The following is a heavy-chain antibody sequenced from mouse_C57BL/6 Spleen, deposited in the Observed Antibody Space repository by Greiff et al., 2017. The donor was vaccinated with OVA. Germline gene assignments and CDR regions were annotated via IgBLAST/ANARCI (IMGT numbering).Heavy chain of an antibody. V-gene: IGHV7-3*01. CDR1: GFTFTDYY. J-gene: IGHJ2*01. Sequence: EVKVVESGGGLVQPGGSLSLSCAASGFTFTDYYMSWVRQPPGKALEWLGFIRNKANGYTTEYSASVKGRFTISRDNSQSILYLQMNALRAEDSATYYCARLNGSSYFDYWGQGTTLTVSS. D-gene: IGHD1-1*01. CDR2: IRNKANGYTT. CDR3: ARLNGSSYFDY.